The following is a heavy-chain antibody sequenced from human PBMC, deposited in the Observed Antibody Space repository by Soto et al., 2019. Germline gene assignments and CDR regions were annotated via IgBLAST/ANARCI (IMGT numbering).Heavy chain of an antibody. V-gene: IGHV1-2*04. D-gene: IGHD3-22*01. CDR3: ARVYYYDSSGSIDPYYYYYYGMDV. CDR1: GYTFTGYY. CDR2: INPNSGDT. Sequence: ASVKVSCKASGYTFTGYYMHWVRQAPGQGLEWMGWINPNSGDTNYAQKFQGWVTMTRDTSISTAYMELSRLRSEDTAVYYCARVYYYDSSGSIDPYYYYYYGMDVWGQGTTVTVSS. J-gene: IGHJ6*02.